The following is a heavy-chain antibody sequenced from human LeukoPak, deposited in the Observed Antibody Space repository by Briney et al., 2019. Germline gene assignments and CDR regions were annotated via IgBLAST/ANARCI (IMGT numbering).Heavy chain of an antibody. D-gene: IGHD2-15*01. CDR2: IWYDGSNK. Sequence: GGSLRLSCAASGFTFSSYGMHWVRQAPGKGLEWVAVIWYDGSNKYYADSVKGRFTISRDNSKNTLYLQMNSLRAEDTAVYYCARDYCSGGSCYSGYYYYGMDVWGQGTTVTVSS. CDR1: GFTFSSYG. CDR3: ARDYCSGGSCYSGYYYYGMDV. J-gene: IGHJ6*02. V-gene: IGHV3-33*01.